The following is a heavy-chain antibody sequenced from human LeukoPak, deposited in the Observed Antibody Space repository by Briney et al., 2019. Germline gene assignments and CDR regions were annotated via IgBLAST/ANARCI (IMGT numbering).Heavy chain of an antibody. CDR2: IIPIFGTA. CDR3: ASGITMVRGVIKGPHYFDY. CDR1: GGTFSSCA. Sequence: SVKVSCKASGGTFSSCAISWVRQAPGQGLEWMGGIIPIFGTANYAQKFQGRVTITTDESTSTAYMELSSLRSEDTAVYYCASGITMVRGVIKGPHYFDYWGQGTLVTVSS. D-gene: IGHD3-10*01. J-gene: IGHJ4*02. V-gene: IGHV1-69*05.